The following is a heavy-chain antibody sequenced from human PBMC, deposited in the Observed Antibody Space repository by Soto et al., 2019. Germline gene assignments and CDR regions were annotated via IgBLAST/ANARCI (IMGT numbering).Heavy chain of an antibody. V-gene: IGHV3-33*01. Sequence: QVQLVESGGGVVQPGRSLRLSCAASGFTFSSYGMHWVRQAPGKGLEWVAVIWYDGSNKYYADSVKGRFTISRDNSKNTLYLQMNSLRAEDTAVYYCARDPYSSGWYLDYWGQGTLVTVSS. J-gene: IGHJ4*02. CDR2: IWYDGSNK. CDR3: ARDPYSSGWYLDY. CDR1: GFTFSSYG. D-gene: IGHD6-19*01.